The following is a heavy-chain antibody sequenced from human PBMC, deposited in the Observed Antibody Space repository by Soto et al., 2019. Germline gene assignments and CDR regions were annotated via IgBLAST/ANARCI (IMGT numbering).Heavy chain of an antibody. CDR3: AAAVPAEYVFPYYYMDV. Sequence: QVQLRESGPGLVKPSETLSLTCTVSGASISSYHWSWIRQTPGKGLEWIGYIYYSGSANYNPSLKSRVTFSVDTSKNQVSLKLSSVTAADTGVYYCAAAVPAEYVFPYYYMDVWGEGTTVTVSS. CDR2: IYYSGSA. J-gene: IGHJ6*03. D-gene: IGHD3-16*01. CDR1: GASISSYH. V-gene: IGHV4-59*01.